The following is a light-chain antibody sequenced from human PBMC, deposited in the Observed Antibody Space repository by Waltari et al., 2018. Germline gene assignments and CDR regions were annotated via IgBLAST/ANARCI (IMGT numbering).Light chain of an antibody. Sequence: QSALTQPASVSGSPGQSITISCTGTSSDVGTYNFSSWYQQNPGKAPKLMIYEGNKRPAGVSNRFSGSKAGNTASLTISGRQAEDEADYYCYSYAGSGTWVFGGGTKLTVL. CDR3: YSYAGSGTWV. CDR2: EGN. CDR1: SSDVGTYNF. J-gene: IGLJ3*02. V-gene: IGLV2-23*01.